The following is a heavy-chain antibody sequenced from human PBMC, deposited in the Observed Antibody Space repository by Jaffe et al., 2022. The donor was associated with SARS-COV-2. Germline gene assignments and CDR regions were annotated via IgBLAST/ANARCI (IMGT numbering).Heavy chain of an antibody. D-gene: IGHD3-9*01. J-gene: IGHJ4*02. CDR2: IYYSGTT. CDR1: GGSISSYY. Sequence: QVQLQESGPGLVKPSETLSLTCTVSGGSISSYYWNWIRQTPGKGLEWIGYIYYSGTTNYNPSLNSRVTISVDTSKNQFSLKLNSVTATDTAVYYCARGKYYDILTGCAGFDSWGQGALVTVSS. V-gene: IGHV4-59*01. CDR3: ARGKYYDILTGCAGFDS.